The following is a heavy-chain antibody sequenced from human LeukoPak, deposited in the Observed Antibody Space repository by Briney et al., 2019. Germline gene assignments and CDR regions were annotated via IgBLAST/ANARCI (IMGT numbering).Heavy chain of an antibody. CDR1: GFTFTSYA. CDR2: IRGSDGSS. CDR3: AKDQGSVLAAATLDY. V-gene: IGHV3-23*01. D-gene: IGHD2-15*01. Sequence: GGSLRLSCAASGFTFTSYAMSWVRQAPGKGLEWVSGIRGSDGSSYYADSVKGRFTISRDDSKNTLYLQMNSLRAEDTAVYYCAKDQGSVLAAATLDYWGQGTLVTVSS. J-gene: IGHJ4*02.